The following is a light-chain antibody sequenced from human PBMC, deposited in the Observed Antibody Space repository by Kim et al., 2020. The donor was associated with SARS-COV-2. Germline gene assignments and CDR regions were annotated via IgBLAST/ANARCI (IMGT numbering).Light chain of an antibody. CDR3: QAWDSSTYV. J-gene: IGLJ1*01. V-gene: IGLV3-1*01. Sequence: SVSPGQTASIPCTGDKLGDKYACWYQQKPGQSPVLLMYHDSKRPSGIPERFSGSNSGNTATLTISGTQAMDEADYYCQAWDSSTYVFGTGTQVTVL. CDR1: KLGDKY. CDR2: HDS.